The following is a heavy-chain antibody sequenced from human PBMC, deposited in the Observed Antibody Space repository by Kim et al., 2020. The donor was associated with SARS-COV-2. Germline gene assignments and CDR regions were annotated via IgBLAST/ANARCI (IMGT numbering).Heavy chain of an antibody. CDR2: ISYDGSNK. V-gene: IGHV3-30*18. Sequence: GGSLRLSCAASGFTFSSYGMHWVRQAPGKGLEWVAVISYDGSNKYYADSVKGRFTISRDNSKNTLYLQMNSLRAEDTAVYYCAKDLSGYDSSYYYYGMYVWGQETTLTVSS. D-gene: IGHD5-12*01. CDR3: AKDLSGYDSSYYYYGMYV. CDR1: GFTFSSYG. J-gene: IGHJ6*02.